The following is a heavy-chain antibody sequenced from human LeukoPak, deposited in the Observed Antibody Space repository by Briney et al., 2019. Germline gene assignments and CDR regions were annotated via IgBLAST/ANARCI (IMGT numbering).Heavy chain of an antibody. D-gene: IGHD3-10*01. CDR3: ASDRVLGSGSLDN. CDR1: GFTFSDFW. Sequence: GGSLRLSCTASGFTFSDFWMRWVRRAPGKGLVWVSRIRGDGNDANYADSVKGRFTISRDNAQNTLYLQMNSLRADDTAVYYCASDRVLGSGSLDNWGQGVLVTVSS. CDR2: IRGDGNDA. J-gene: IGHJ4*02. V-gene: IGHV3-74*01.